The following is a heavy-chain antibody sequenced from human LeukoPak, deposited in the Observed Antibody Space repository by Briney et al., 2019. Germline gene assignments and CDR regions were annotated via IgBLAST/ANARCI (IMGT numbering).Heavy chain of an antibody. V-gene: IGHV3-74*03. CDR2: INSDGSSI. J-gene: IGHJ4*02. CDR3: AREGRVSGYDFDC. Sequence: GGFLRLSCAASGFTFSSYWMHWVRQAPGKGLVWVSRINSDGSSITYADSVKGRFTISRDNAKNTLYLQMNSLRVEDTAVYYCAREGRVSGYDFDCWGQGTLVTVSS. D-gene: IGHD5-12*01. CDR1: GFTFSSYW.